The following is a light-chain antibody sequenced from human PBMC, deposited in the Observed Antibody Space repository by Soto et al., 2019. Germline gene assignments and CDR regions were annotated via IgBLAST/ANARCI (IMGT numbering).Light chain of an antibody. CDR3: QQANSFPFT. Sequence: DIQMTQSPSSVSASVGDRVTITCRASQPISSWVAWYQQKPGKAPDLLIYAVSRLQSGVPSRFSGSGSGTEVSLTISSLQPEDVATSFCQQANSFPFTFGQGTKLEI. V-gene: IGKV1-12*01. CDR2: AVS. CDR1: QPISSW. J-gene: IGKJ2*01.